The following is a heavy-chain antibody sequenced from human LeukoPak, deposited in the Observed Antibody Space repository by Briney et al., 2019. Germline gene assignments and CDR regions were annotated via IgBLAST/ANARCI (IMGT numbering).Heavy chain of an antibody. CDR3: ARDWGLYSSSWYVPYGMDV. CDR1: GGSISSDY. J-gene: IGHJ6*02. Sequence: PSETLSLTCTVSGGSISSDYWSWIRQSPGKGLEWIGYIYYSGTTSYNPSLKSRVTISLDTSKNQFSLKLSSVTAADTAVYYCARDWGLYSSSWYVPYGMDVWGQGTTVTVSS. D-gene: IGHD6-13*01. CDR2: IYYSGTT. V-gene: IGHV4-59*01.